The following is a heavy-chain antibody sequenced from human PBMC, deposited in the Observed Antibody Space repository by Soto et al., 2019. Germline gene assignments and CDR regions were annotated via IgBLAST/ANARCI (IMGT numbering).Heavy chain of an antibody. J-gene: IGHJ4*02. Sequence: QLQLQESGSGLVKPSQTLSLTCAVSGGSISSGGYSWSWIRQPPGKGLEWIGYIYHSGSTYYNPSLKSRVTISVDRSKNQFSLKLSSVTAADTAVYYCARGYYDSSGYYSDYWGQGTLVTVSS. V-gene: IGHV4-30-2*01. CDR2: IYHSGST. CDR3: ARGYYDSSGYYSDY. CDR1: GGSISSGGYS. D-gene: IGHD3-22*01.